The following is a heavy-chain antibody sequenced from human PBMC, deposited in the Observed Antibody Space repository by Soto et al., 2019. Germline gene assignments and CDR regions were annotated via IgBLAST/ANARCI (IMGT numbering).Heavy chain of an antibody. CDR1: GYTFTSYG. CDR3: ARDRPYYYGSGRAFPYGMDV. J-gene: IGHJ6*02. V-gene: IGHV1-18*01. CDR2: ISAYNGNT. Sequence: ASVKVSCKASGYTFTSYGISWVRQAPGQGLEWMGWISAYNGNTNYAQKLQGRVTMTTDTSTSTAYMELRSLRSDDTAVYYCARDRPYYYGSGRAFPYGMDVWGQGTTVTVSS. D-gene: IGHD3-10*01.